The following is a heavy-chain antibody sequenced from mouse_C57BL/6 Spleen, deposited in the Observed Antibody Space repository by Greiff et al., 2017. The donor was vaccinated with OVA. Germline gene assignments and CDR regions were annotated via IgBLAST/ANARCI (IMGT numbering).Heavy chain of an antibody. CDR3: ARSGYGSSPWYFDV. J-gene: IGHJ1*03. D-gene: IGHD1-1*01. CDR2: IDPNSGGT. Sequence: QVQLQQPGAELVKPGASVKLSCKASGYTFTSYWMHWVKQRPGRGLEWIGGIDPNSGGTKYNEKFKSKATLTVDKPSSTAYMQLSSLTSEDSAVYYCARSGYGSSPWYFDVWGTGTTVTVSS. CDR1: GYTFTSYW. V-gene: IGHV1-72*01.